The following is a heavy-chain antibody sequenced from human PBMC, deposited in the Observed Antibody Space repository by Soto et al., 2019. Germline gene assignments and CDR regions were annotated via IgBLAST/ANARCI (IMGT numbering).Heavy chain of an antibody. CDR1: GNTFTYRY. CDR3: AGGGAGSGPFTWELPDH. D-gene: IGHD1-26*01. CDR2: ITPFSGDV. J-gene: IGHJ4*02. Sequence: QMQLVQSGAEVKKTGSSVTVSCKALGNTFTYRYLHWVRQAPGQALEWMGWITPFSGDVHYAQKFRERVTITRDRSINTAYMQMRSLRSEDTAMYFCAGGGAGSGPFTWELPDHWGQGTLVTVSS. V-gene: IGHV1-45*02.